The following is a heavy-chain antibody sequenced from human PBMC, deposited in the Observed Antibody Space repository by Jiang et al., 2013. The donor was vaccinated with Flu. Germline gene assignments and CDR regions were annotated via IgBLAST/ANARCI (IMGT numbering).Heavy chain of an antibody. CDR3: ARNVDGPFDY. Sequence: RSLRLSCAASGFTFSSYAMHWVRQAPGKGLEWVAVISYDGSNKYYADSVKGRFTISRDNSKNTLYLQMNSLRAEDTAVYYCARNVDGPFDYWGQGTLVTVSS. D-gene: IGHD3-16*01. CDR2: ISYDGSNK. CDR1: GFTFSSYA. J-gene: IGHJ4*02. V-gene: IGHV3-30-3*01.